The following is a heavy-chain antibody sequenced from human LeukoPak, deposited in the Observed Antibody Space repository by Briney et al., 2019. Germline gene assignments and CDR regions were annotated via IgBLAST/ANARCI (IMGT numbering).Heavy chain of an antibody. CDR2: IYYSGST. V-gene: IGHV4-30-4*01. J-gene: IGHJ5*02. D-gene: IGHD6-13*01. Sequence: SQTLSLTCTVSGGSISSGDYYWSWIRQPPGKGLEWIGYIYYSGSTYYNPSLKSRVTISVDTSKNQFSLKLSSVTAADTAVYYCAEIAAAGTFYWFDPWGQGTLVTVSS. CDR1: GGSISSGDYY. CDR3: AEIAAAGTFYWFDP.